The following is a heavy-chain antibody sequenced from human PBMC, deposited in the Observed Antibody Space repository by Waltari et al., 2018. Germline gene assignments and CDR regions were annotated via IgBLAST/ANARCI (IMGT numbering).Heavy chain of an antibody. V-gene: IGHV4-4*07. CDR1: GDSISSYY. Sequence: QVQLQESGPGLVKPSETLSLICTVSGDSISSYYWSWIRQPAGKGLEWIGRIYISDSNNYNPSPKSRVTMSVDTSKKQISLRLSSVTAADTAVYYCARHRARFGGVIGVYYYHMDVWGKGTTVTVSS. CDR3: ARHRARFGGVIGVYYYHMDV. D-gene: IGHD3-16*02. J-gene: IGHJ6*03. CDR2: IYISDSN.